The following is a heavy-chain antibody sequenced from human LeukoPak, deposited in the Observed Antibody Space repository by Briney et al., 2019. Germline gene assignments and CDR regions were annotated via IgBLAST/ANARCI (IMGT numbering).Heavy chain of an antibody. V-gene: IGHV1-8*03. CDR3: ARDGRGSRSSWFAP. J-gene: IGHJ5*02. D-gene: IGHD3-10*01. CDR2: MNPKSGDT. CDR1: GYTSTSYG. Sequence: ASVKVSCKASGYTSTSYGISWVRQAPGQGLEWMGWMNPKSGDTGYSQKFQGRVFITRDNSTNTAYMELSSLGSDDTAVYYCARDGRGSRSSWFAPWPQGTLVIVLS.